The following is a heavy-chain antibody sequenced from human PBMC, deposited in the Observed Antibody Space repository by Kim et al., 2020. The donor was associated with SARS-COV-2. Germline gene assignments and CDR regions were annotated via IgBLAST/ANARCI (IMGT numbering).Heavy chain of an antibody. J-gene: IGHJ4*02. Sequence: ASVKVSCKASGYTFTSYGISWVRQAPGQGLEWMGWISAYNGNTNYAQKLQGRVTMTTDTSTSTAYMELRSLRSDDTAVYYCARNRQYYDILTGYYYFDYWGQGTLVTVSS. CDR3: ARNRQYYDILTGYYYFDY. CDR1: GYTFTSYG. V-gene: IGHV1-18*01. D-gene: IGHD3-9*01. CDR2: ISAYNGNT.